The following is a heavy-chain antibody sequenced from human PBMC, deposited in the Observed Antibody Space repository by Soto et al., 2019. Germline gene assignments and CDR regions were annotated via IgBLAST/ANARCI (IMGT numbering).Heavy chain of an antibody. J-gene: IGHJ6*03. CDR1: GCTFSSYG. V-gene: IGHV3-33*01. CDR3: ARDGVEADILTGYYYYYYYMDV. Sequence: GGSLRLSCAASGCTFSSYGMHWVRQAPGKGLEWVAVIWYDGSNKYYADSVKGRFTISRDNSKNTLYLQMNSLRAEDTAVYYCARDGVEADILTGYYYYYYYMDVWGKGTTVTVSS. CDR2: IWYDGSNK. D-gene: IGHD3-9*01.